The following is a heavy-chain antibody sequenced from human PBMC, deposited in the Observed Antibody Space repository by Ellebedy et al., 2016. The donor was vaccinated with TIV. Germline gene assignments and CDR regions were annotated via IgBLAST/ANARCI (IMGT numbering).Heavy chain of an antibody. D-gene: IGHD3-3*01. CDR2: ISGSGGST. J-gene: IGHJ6*02. V-gene: IGHV3-23*01. CDR1: GFTFSSYA. Sequence: GGSLRLSXAASGFTFSSYAMSWVRQAPGKGLEWVSAISGSGGSTYYADSVKGRFTISRDNSKNTLYLQMNSLRAEDTAVYYCAKHSAFGVKNYYGMDVWGQGTTVTVSS. CDR3: AKHSAFGVKNYYGMDV.